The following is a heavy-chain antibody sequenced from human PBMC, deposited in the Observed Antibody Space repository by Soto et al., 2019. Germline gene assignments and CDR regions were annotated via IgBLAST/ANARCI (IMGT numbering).Heavy chain of an antibody. CDR3: ASQFCSGGACFNWFDP. CDR2: IYYSGST. CDR1: GGSISNYY. D-gene: IGHD2-21*02. V-gene: IGHV4-59*08. Sequence: SETLSLTCTVSGGSISNYYWSWIRQPPGKGLEWIGYIYYSGSTNYNPSLKSRVTISVDTSKNQFSLSLTSVTAADTAVYFCASQFCSGGACFNWFDPWGNGTLVTVSS. J-gene: IGHJ5*02.